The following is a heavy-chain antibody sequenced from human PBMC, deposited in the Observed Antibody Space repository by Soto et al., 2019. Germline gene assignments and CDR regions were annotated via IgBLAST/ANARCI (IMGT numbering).Heavy chain of an antibody. D-gene: IGHD1-1*01. CDR3: ARGATARTNYYYGLDA. V-gene: IGHV3-72*01. Sequence: GGSLRLSCAASGFTFSDHYMDWVRQAPGKGLEWVGRTRNKANSYTTEYAASVKGRFTISRDDSKNSLYLQMNSLKTEDTAVYYCARGATARTNYYYGLDAWGQGTTVTVSS. J-gene: IGHJ6*02. CDR1: GFTFSDHY. CDR2: TRNKANSYTT.